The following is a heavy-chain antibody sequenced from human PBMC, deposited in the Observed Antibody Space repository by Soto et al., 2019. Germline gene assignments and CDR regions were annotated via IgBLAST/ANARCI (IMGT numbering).Heavy chain of an antibody. D-gene: IGHD1-1*01. CDR3: ARGATARTNYYYGLDA. V-gene: IGHV3-72*01. Sequence: GGSLRLSCAASGFTFSDHYMDWVRQAPGKGLEWVGRTRNKANSYTTEYAASVKGRFTISRDDSKNSLYLQMNSLKTEDTAVYYCARGATARTNYYYGLDAWGQGTTVTVSS. J-gene: IGHJ6*02. CDR1: GFTFSDHY. CDR2: TRNKANSYTT.